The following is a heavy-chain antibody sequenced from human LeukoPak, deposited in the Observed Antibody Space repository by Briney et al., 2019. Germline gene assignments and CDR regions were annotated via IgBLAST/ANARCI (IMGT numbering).Heavy chain of an antibody. CDR3: ARNKRMTPNDAFDI. Sequence: PGRSLRLSCAASGFTFSSYAMHWVRQAPGKGLEWVAVISYDGSNTYCADSVRGRFTISRDNSKNTLYLQMNSLSAEDAAMYYCARNKRMTPNDAFDIWGQGTVVTVSS. J-gene: IGHJ3*02. CDR1: GFTFSSYA. CDR2: ISYDGSNT. V-gene: IGHV3-30-3*01. D-gene: IGHD2-15*01.